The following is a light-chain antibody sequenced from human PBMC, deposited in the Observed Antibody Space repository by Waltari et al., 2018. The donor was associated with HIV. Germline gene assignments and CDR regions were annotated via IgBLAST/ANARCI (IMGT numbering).Light chain of an antibody. CDR3: CSYAGSSTYV. V-gene: IGLV2-23*02. Sequence: QSALTQPASVSGSPGQSITFSCIGTSSDVVDSNSVSWYQQLPGKAPRLMIYDVSKRPSGVSNRFSGSKSGNTASLTISGLQADDEADYYCCSYAGSSTYVFGTGTKVTVL. CDR1: SSDVVDSNS. J-gene: IGLJ1*01. CDR2: DVS.